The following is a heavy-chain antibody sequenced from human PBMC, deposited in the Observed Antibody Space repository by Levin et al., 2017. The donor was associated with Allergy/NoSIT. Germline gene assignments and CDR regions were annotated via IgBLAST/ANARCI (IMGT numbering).Heavy chain of an antibody. CDR1: GFTFSDYY. Sequence: GGSLRLSCAASGFTFSDYYMSWVRQAPGKGLECISYVSNSGTTIYYADSVKGRFTISRDNAKNSLDLQMNSLSAEDTALYYCARVIGPYGNWDYYYYMDVWGQGTTVTVSS. J-gene: IGHJ6*02. CDR3: ARVIGPYGNWDYYYYMDV. V-gene: IGHV3-11*01. D-gene: IGHD7-27*01. CDR2: VSNSGTTI.